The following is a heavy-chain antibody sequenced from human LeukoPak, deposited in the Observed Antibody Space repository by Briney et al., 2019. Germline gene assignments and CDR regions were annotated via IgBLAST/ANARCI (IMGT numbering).Heavy chain of an antibody. Sequence: GGSLRLSCAASGFMFSDYHMTWIRQAPGRGLEWVSYISSGSGTIYYADSVTGRFTISRDNAKNSLYLQMNSLRAEDTAVYYCARADCSITSCFSYCFDYWGQGTLVTVSS. CDR2: ISSGSGTI. D-gene: IGHD2-2*01. V-gene: IGHV3-11*04. J-gene: IGHJ4*02. CDR1: GFMFSDYH. CDR3: ARADCSITSCFSYCFDY.